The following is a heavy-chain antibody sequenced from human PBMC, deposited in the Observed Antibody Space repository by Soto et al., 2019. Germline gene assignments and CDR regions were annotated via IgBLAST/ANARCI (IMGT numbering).Heavy chain of an antibody. D-gene: IGHD6-19*01. J-gene: IGHJ4*02. CDR2: LIPIFGTA. CDR3: ASESAGAVAGKWSPRD. CDR1: GGTFSSYA. Sequence: QVQLVQSGAEVKKPGSSVKVSCKASGGTFSSYAISWVRQAPGQGLEWMGGLIPIFGTANYAQKFQGGVIHLVATAKYKQKFDGRFMINADESTSTGYMELSSVRSEDTAVYYSASESAGAVAGKWSPRDWGQGTMVTVSS. V-gene: IGHV1-69*01.